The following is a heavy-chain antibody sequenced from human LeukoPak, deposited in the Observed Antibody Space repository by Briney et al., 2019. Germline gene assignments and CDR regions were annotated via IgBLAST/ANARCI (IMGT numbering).Heavy chain of an antibody. CDR3: ARDYGSGSLLGY. CDR2: IIPIFGTA. D-gene: IGHD3-10*01. CDR1: GGTFSNYA. V-gene: IGHV1-69*06. J-gene: IGHJ4*02. Sequence: SVKVSCKASGGTFSNYAISWVRQAPGQGLEWMGGIIPIFGTANYAQKFQGRVTITADKSTSTAYMELSSLRSEDTAVYYCARDYGSGSLLGYWGQGTLVTVSS.